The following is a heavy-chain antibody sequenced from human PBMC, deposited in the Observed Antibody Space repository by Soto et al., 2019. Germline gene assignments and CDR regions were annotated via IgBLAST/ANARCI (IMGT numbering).Heavy chain of an antibody. V-gene: IGHV1-8*01. D-gene: IGHD1-26*01. CDR3: ARGVSAGVDY. CDR2: MQPSTGRT. J-gene: IGHJ4*02. Sequence: QVQLVQSGAEVREPGASVKVSCKASGYSFTSLDINWVRQTAGQGLEWMGWMQPSTGRTGYAQKFQGRVTMTRDTSINTAYRELTTLTSDDPAFYYCARGVSAGVDYWGQGTLVTVS. CDR1: GYSFTSLD.